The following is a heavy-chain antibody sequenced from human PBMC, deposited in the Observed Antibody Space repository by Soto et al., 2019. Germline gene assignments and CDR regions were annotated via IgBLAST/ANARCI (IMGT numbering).Heavy chain of an antibody. Sequence: PSETLSLTYTVSGGSISSYYWSWIRQPPGKGLEWIGYIYYSGSTNYNPSLKSRVTISVDTSKNQFSLKLSSVTAADTAVYYCARGRSHYDYIWDFDYWGQGTLVTVSS. CDR3: ARGRSHYDYIWDFDY. V-gene: IGHV4-59*01. CDR1: GGSISSYY. J-gene: IGHJ4*02. D-gene: IGHD3-16*01. CDR2: IYYSGST.